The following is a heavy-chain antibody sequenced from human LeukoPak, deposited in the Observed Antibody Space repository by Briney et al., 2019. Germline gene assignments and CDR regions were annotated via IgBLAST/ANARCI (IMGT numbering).Heavy chain of an antibody. V-gene: IGHV3-21*01. J-gene: IGHJ6*02. CDR1: GFTFISYS. Sequence: PGGSLRLSVAASGFTFISYSMNGFGQAPGRGWEGVSSISSSSSYIYYADSVKGRFTISRDNAKNSLYLQMNSLRAEDTAVYYCARDSGHYYGMDVWGQGTTVTVSS. D-gene: IGHD3-10*01. CDR2: ISSSSSYI. CDR3: ARDSGHYYGMDV.